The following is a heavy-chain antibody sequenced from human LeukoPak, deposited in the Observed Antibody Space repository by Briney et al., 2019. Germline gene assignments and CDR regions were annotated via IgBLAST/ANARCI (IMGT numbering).Heavy chain of an antibody. CDR3: TRDYRGKDV. CDR1: GFTFSSFA. CDR2: IRQDGSEK. D-gene: IGHD3-10*01. Sequence: PGGSLRLSCAASGFTFSSFAMNWVRQAPGKGLEWVANIRQDGSEKYYVDSVKGRFTISRDNARNSVYLQMDSLRAEDTAVYYCTRDYRGKDVWGRGTTVTVSS. J-gene: IGHJ6*02. V-gene: IGHV3-7*01.